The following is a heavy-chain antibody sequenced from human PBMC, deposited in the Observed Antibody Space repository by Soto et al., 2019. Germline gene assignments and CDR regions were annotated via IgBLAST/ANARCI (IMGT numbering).Heavy chain of an antibody. CDR2: INAGNGNT. D-gene: IGHD6-13*01. V-gene: IGHV1-3*01. J-gene: IGHJ5*02. CDR3: ARTGSSSWYWFDP. Sequence: ASVKASCKASGYTFTSYAMHWVRQAPGQRLEWMGWINAGNGNTKYSQKFQGRVTITRDTSASTAYMELSSLRSEDTAVYYCARTGSSSWYWFDPWGQGTLVTVSS. CDR1: GYTFTSYA.